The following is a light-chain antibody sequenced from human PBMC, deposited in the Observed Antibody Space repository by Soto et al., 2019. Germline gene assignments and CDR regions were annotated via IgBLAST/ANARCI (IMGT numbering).Light chain of an antibody. Sequence: TQPASVSGSPGQSITLSCPGNSSDVGYYNYVSWYQQHPGKAPKLMIYDVSNRPSGISNRFSGSKSGNTASLTISGLQAEDEADYYRSSYTASGTYVFATGTKVTVL. J-gene: IGLJ1*01. CDR3: SSYTASGTYV. CDR2: DVS. CDR1: SSDVGYYNY. V-gene: IGLV2-14*03.